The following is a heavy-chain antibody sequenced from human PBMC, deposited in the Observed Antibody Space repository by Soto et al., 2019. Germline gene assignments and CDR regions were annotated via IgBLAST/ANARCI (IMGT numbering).Heavy chain of an antibody. CDR3: ARDPYNVLMVNAPNLYGMDV. CDR2: ISTYNGNT. J-gene: IGHJ6*02. Sequence: ASVKVSCKASGYTFTTYDISWVRQAPGQGLEWMGRISTYNGNTNYPQSLQGRLTMTTDTSTGTAYMELRRLRSDDTAVYYCARDPYNVLMVNAPNLYGMDVWGQGTTVTVSS. V-gene: IGHV1-18*01. D-gene: IGHD2-8*01. CDR1: GYTFTTYD.